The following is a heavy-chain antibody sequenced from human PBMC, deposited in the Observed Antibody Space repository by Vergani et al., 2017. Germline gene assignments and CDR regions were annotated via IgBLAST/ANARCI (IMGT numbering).Heavy chain of an antibody. Sequence: QVQLQQWGAGLLKPSETLSLTCAVYGGSFSGYYWNWIRQPPGKGLEWIGEINHSGSTNYNPSLKNRVTISVDTSKNQFSLKLGSVTAADTAVYYCASIARAPTRRNPPPDYWGQGILVTVSS. CDR2: INHSGST. V-gene: IGHV4-34*01. J-gene: IGHJ4*02. CDR1: GGSFSGYY. D-gene: IGHD3-16*02. CDR3: ASIARAPTRRNPPPDY.